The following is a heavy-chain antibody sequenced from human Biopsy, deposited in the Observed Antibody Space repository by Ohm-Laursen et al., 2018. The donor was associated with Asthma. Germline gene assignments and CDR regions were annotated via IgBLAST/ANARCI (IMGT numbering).Heavy chain of an antibody. D-gene: IGHD3-22*01. Sequence: SLRLSCAASGFAVSRDHMFWVRQAPGKGLEWVSVIYSGGTSHTADSVRGRFTISRDYSKNTLYLQMHSLRAEDTAVYYCARGDSSNWSHYYFDYWGQGTLVTVSS. V-gene: IGHV3-53*01. CDR3: ARGDSSNWSHYYFDY. CDR2: IYSGGTS. J-gene: IGHJ4*02. CDR1: GFAVSRDH.